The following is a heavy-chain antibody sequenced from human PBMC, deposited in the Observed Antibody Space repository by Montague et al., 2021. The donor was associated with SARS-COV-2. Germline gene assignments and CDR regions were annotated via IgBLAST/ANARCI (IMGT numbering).Heavy chain of an antibody. V-gene: IGHV4-61*02. CDR1: GGSISSGSYY. CDR2: IYTSGST. D-gene: IGHD2-15*01. J-gene: IGHJ5*02. Sequence: TLSLTCTVSGGSISSGSYYWSWIRQPAGKGLEWIGRIYTSGSTNYNPSLKSRVTISVDTSKNQFSLKLSSVTAADTAVYYCARGCSGGSCYPNPFSTWGQGNLSPSPQ. CDR3: ARGCSGGSCYPNPFST.